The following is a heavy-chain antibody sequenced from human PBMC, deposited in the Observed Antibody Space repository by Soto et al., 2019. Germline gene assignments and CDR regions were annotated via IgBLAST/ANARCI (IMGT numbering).Heavy chain of an antibody. CDR2: ISYDGSNK. CDR1: GFTFSSYA. V-gene: IGHV3-30-3*01. D-gene: IGHD3-3*01. Sequence: GGSLRLSCAASGFTFSSYAMHWVRQAPGKGLEWVAVISYDGSNKYYADSVKGRFTISRDNSKNTLYLQMNSLRAEDTAVYYCARDSTDVLRFLEWRPDAFDIWGQGTMVTVSS. CDR3: ARDSTDVLRFLEWRPDAFDI. J-gene: IGHJ3*02.